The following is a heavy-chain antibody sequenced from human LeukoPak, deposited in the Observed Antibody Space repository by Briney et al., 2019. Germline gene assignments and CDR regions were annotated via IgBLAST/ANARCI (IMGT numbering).Heavy chain of an antibody. Sequence: SETLSLTCTVSGGSISSYYWSWIRQPAGKGLEWIGRIYTSGSTNYNPSLKSRVTMSVDTSKNQFSLKLSSVTAADTAVYYCARVARTIFGVVTPFDPWGQGTLVTVSS. CDR2: IYTSGST. CDR3: ARVARTIFGVVTPFDP. CDR1: GGSISSYY. V-gene: IGHV4-4*07. J-gene: IGHJ5*02. D-gene: IGHD3-3*01.